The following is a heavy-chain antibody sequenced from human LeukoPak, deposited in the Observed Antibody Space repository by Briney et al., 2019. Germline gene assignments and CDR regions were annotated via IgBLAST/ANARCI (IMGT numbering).Heavy chain of an antibody. D-gene: IGHD3-16*01. CDR3: APSSGGSYPYYDY. V-gene: IGHV3-30-3*01. Sequence: GGSLRLSCAASGFTFSSYAMHWVRQAPGKGLEWVALISYDRSNKHYADSVKGRITISRDDSKNTLYLQMKSLRAEDTAVYYCAPSSGGSYPYYDYWGQGTLVTVSS. J-gene: IGHJ4*02. CDR1: GFTFSSYA. CDR2: ISYDRSNK.